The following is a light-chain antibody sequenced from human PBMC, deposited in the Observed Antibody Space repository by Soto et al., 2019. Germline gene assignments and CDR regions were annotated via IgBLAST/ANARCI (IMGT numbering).Light chain of an antibody. V-gene: IGLV2-8*01. CDR2: EVN. CDR3: SSYGGSNNLV. CDR1: NSDVGAYNY. Sequence: QSALTQPPSASGSPGQSVAISCTGTNSDVGAYNYVSWYQQHPGKAPRLMIYEVNKRPSGVPDRFSGSKSGNTASLTVSGLQAEDEADYYCSSYGGSNNLVFGGGTQLTVL. J-gene: IGLJ2*01.